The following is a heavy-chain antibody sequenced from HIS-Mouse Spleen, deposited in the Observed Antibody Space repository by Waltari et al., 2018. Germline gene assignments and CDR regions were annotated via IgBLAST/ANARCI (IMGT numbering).Heavy chain of an antibody. CDR3: AKGSIAVAGSLI. J-gene: IGHJ3*02. CDR1: GFTFSSYA. V-gene: IGHV3-23*01. CDR2: ISGSGGST. Sequence: EVQLLESGGGLVQPGGSLRLSCAASGFTFSSYAMRWFRQAPGKGLKWVSAISGSGGSTYYADSVKGRFTISRDNSKNTLYLQMNSLRAEDTAVYYCAKGSIAVAGSLIWGQGTMVTVSS. D-gene: IGHD6-19*01.